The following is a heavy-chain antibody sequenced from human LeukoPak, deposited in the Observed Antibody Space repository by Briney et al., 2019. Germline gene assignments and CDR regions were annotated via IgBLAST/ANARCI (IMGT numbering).Heavy chain of an antibody. J-gene: IGHJ4*02. CDR2: INRDGSSA. Sequence: GGSLRLSCAASGFTFTNYLMHWIRHAPGKGLVGVSRINRDGSSAHYADSVKGRFTISRDNAQNTLHLQMNSLGPEDTAVYYCVSDSGGRSGGDYWGQGTLVTVSS. D-gene: IGHD1-26*01. V-gene: IGHV3-74*01. CDR1: GFTFTNYL. CDR3: VSDSGGRSGGDY.